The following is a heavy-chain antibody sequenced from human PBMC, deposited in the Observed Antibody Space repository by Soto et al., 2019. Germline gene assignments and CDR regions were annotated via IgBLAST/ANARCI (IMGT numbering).Heavy chain of an antibody. CDR3: ARDQDGYGSGSYSLYYYGMDV. Sequence: SVKVSCKASGGTFSSYAISWVRQAPGQGLEWMGGIIPIFGTANYAQKFQGRVTITADESTSTAYMELSSLRSEDTAEYYCARDQDGYGSGSYSLYYYGMDVWGQGTTVTVSS. CDR2: IIPIFGTA. V-gene: IGHV1-69*13. J-gene: IGHJ6*02. CDR1: GGTFSSYA. D-gene: IGHD3-10*01.